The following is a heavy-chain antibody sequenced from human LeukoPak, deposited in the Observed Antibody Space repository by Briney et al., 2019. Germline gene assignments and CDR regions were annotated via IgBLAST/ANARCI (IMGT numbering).Heavy chain of an antibody. V-gene: IGHV1-18*01. CDR2: ISAYNGKT. J-gene: IGHJ6*04. CDR3: ARDRPRPYYYYGMDV. CDR1: GYTFTSYG. Sequence: ASVKVSCKASGYTFTSYGISWVRPAPGQGLEWMGWISAYNGKTNYAQKLQGRVTITTDTSTSTAYMVLRSLRSDDTAVYYCARDRPRPYYYYGMDVWGKGTTVTVSS.